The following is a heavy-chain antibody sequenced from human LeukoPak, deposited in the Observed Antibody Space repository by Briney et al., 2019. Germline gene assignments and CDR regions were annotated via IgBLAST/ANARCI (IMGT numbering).Heavy chain of an antibody. CDR1: GSTFTTYW. CDR2: INQDGTEK. CDR3: AKVAKYYYGSETYYFFEH. Sequence: GESLRLSCAASGSTFTTYWMSWVRQAPGKGLEWVADINQDGTEKYCVDSVKGRFTISRDNAKNSLDLQMNSLRVEDTAVYYCAKVAKYYYGSETYYFFEHWGQGTPVTASS. J-gene: IGHJ4*02. D-gene: IGHD3-10*01. V-gene: IGHV3-7*02.